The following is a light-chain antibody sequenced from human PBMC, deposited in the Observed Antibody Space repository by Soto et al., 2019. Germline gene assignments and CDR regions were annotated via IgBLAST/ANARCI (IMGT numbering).Light chain of an antibody. V-gene: IGKV3-15*01. CDR1: ESVDIN. Sequence: EIVLTQSPATLSVSPGERVTLSCRASESVDINLAWYQQKPGQAPRLLIYGASTRATDMPGTFSGRGSGTEFTLTISRLQSEDFAVYYCQQCKNRPRTFGQGTKVDIK. CDR3: QQCKNRPRT. CDR2: GAS. J-gene: IGKJ1*01.